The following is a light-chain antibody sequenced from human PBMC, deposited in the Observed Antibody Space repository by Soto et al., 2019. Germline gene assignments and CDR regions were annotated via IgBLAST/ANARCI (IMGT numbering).Light chain of an antibody. V-gene: IGKV3-20*01. CDR1: QSVSSSY. CDR2: GAS. CDR3: QHYVTSLTT. Sequence: EIVLSQSPGTLSVSPGESATLSCRASQSVSSSYLAWYQQKPGQAPRLLIYGASSRATGIPDRFSGSGSGADFTLTISRLEPEDFAVYYCQHYVTSLTTFGQGTKMDI. J-gene: IGKJ1*01.